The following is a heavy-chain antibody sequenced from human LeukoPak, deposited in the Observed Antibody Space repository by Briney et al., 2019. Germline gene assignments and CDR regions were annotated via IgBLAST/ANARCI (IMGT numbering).Heavy chain of an antibody. CDR3: AREWGLESSGYYYAY. J-gene: IGHJ4*02. CDR2: ISSSSSYI. V-gene: IGHV3-21*04. D-gene: IGHD3-22*01. CDR1: GFTFSSYS. Sequence: GGSLRLSCAASGFTFSSYSMNWVRQAPGKGLEWVSSISSSSSYIYYADSVKGRFTISRDNAKNSLYLQMNSLRAEDTAVYYCAREWGLESSGYYYAYWGQGTLVTVSS.